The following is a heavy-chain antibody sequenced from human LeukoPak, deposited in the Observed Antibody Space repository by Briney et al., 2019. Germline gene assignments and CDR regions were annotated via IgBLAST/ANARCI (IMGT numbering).Heavy chain of an antibody. Sequence: GGSPRLSCAASGFTFSSYSMDWVRQAPGKGLEWVSSISSSSSYIYYADSVKGRFTISRDNAKNSLYLQMNSLRAEDTAVYYCARCSDSISQVDVWGKGTTVTVSS. J-gene: IGHJ6*04. V-gene: IGHV3-21*01. CDR2: ISSSSSYI. D-gene: IGHD3-3*02. CDR1: GFTFSSYS. CDR3: ARCSDSISQVDV.